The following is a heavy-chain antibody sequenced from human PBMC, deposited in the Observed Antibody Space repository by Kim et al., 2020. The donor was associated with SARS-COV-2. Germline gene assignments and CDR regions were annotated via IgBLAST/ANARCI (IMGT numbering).Heavy chain of an antibody. V-gene: IGHV1-46*01. CDR3: ASRYCSSTSCHDYYYYYGMDV. CDR1: GYTFTSYY. J-gene: IGHJ6*02. Sequence: ASVNVSCKASGYTFTSYYMHWVRQAPGQGLEWMGIINPSGGSTSYAQKFQGRVTMTRDTSTSTVYMELSSLRSEDTAVYYCASRYCSSTSCHDYYYYYGMDVWGQGTTVTVSS. D-gene: IGHD2-2*01. CDR2: INPSGGST.